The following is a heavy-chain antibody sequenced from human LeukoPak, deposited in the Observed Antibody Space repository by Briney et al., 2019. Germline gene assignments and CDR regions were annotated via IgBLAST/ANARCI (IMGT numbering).Heavy chain of an antibody. J-gene: IGHJ4*02. CDR1: GGSFSGYY. CDR3: ARASGSYEPFDY. Sequence: PSETLSLTCAVYGGSFSGYYWSWIRQPPGKGLEWIGEINHSGSTNYNPSLKSRVTISVDTSKNQFSLKLSSVTAADTAVYYCARASGSYEPFDYWGQGTLVTVSS. CDR2: INHSGST. D-gene: IGHD1-26*01. V-gene: IGHV4-34*01.